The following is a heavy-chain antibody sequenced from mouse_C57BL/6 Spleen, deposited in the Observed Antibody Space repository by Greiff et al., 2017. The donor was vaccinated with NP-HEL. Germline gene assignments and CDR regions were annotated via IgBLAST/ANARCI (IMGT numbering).Heavy chain of an antibody. Sequence: VKLQQSGAELVKPGASVKLSCKASGYTFTSYWMHWVKQRPGQGLEWIGMIHPNSGSTNYNEKFKSKATLTVDKSSSTAYMQLSSLTSEDSAVYYCARLGYSNYDYFDYWGQGTTLTVSS. CDR1: GYTFTSYW. D-gene: IGHD2-5*01. V-gene: IGHV1-64*01. CDR3: ARLGYSNYDYFDY. CDR2: IHPNSGST. J-gene: IGHJ2*01.